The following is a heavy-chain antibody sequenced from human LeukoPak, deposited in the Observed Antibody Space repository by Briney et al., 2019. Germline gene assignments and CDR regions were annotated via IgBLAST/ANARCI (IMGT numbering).Heavy chain of an antibody. V-gene: IGHV3-66*01. CDR2: IYSGGST. CDR3: ARDVAARIGEDAFDI. J-gene: IGHJ3*02. CDR1: GFTVSSNY. D-gene: IGHD2-15*01. Sequence: GGSLRLSCAASGFTVSSNYMSWVRQAPGKGLEWVSVIYSGGSTYYADSVKGRFTISRDNSKNTLYLQMNSLRAEDTAVYYCARDVAARIGEDAFDIWGQGTMVTVSS.